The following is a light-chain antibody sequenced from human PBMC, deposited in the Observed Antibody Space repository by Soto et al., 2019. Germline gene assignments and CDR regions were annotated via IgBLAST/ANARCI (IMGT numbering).Light chain of an antibody. J-gene: IGKJ2*01. CDR1: QSLVYSDGNTY. CDR2: KVP. V-gene: IGKV2-30*01. CDR3: KQYTLLPYT. Sequence: DVVMTQSPLSLPVTLGQPASISCRSSQSLVYSDGNTYLNWFQQRPGQSPRGLIYKVPNRDSGVPYRFSGSGSGTDFTLTISSLHAEDIAAYYCKQYTLLPYTFGQGTRLEIK.